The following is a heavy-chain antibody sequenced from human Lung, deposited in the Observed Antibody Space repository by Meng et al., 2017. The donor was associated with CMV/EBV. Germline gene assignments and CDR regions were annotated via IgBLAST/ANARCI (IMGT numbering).Heavy chain of an antibody. CDR3: AKLNGQMAAHY. J-gene: IGHJ4*02. CDR2: IYPGDSDT. V-gene: IGHV5-51*01. Sequence: GGSXRLXCKASGYRFTNYWIGWVRQMPGKGLEWMGIIYPGDSDTRYSPSFQGQVTISADKSITTAYLQWSSLKASDTAMYYCAKLNGQMAAHYWGQGPLVTVSS. CDR1: GYRFTNYW. D-gene: IGHD5-24*01.